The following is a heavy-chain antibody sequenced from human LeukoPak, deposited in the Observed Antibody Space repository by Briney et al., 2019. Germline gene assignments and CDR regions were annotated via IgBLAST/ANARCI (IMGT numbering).Heavy chain of an antibody. CDR1: GFTFSSYW. J-gene: IGHJ4*02. CDR3: AREDQATVSEVGFDY. CDR2: IRQDGSQK. V-gene: IGHV3-7*01. D-gene: IGHD4-11*01. Sequence: GSLRLSCAASGFTFSSYWMSWVRQAPGKGLEWVATIRQDGSQKYYVDSVRGRFTISRDNAENSLYLQMNSPRAEDTAVYYCAREDQATVSEVGFDYWGQGTLVTVSS.